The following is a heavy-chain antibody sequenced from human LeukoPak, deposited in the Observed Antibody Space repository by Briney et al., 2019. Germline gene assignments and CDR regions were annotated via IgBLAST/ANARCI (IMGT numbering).Heavy chain of an antibody. V-gene: IGHV1-2*02. CDR3: ARDLRSSYYDSSGYYERYFQH. D-gene: IGHD3-22*01. Sequence: ASVKVSCKASGYTFTGYYMHWVRQAPGQGLEWMGWINPNSGGTNYAQKFQGRVTMTRDTSISTAYMELSRLGSDDTAVYYCARDLRSSYYDSSGYYERYFQHWGQGTLVTVSS. CDR2: INPNSGGT. J-gene: IGHJ1*01. CDR1: GYTFTGYY.